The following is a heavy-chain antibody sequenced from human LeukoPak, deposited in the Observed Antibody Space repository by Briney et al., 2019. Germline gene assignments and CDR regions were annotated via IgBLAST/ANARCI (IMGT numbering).Heavy chain of an antibody. V-gene: IGHV1-18*01. Sequence: ASVKVSCKASGYIYTSYGINWARQAPGQGLEWMGWISAYNGNTKYAQKLQGRVTMTTDTSTSTAHMELRSLRTDDTAVYYCTRGHEWFGVNVDYWGQGTLVTVSS. D-gene: IGHD3-10*01. CDR3: TRGHEWFGVNVDY. J-gene: IGHJ4*02. CDR2: ISAYNGNT. CDR1: GYIYTSYG.